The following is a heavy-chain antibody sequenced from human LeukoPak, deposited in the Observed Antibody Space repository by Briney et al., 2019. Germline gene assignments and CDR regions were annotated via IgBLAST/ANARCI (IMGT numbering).Heavy chain of an antibody. CDR1: GFTLRNYG. CDR2: VRYDGSNK. CDR3: AKDLGATVYMDV. Sequence: GGSLRLYCAACGFTLRNYGMHWVRQAPGKGLEWVAIVRYDGSNKYNADSVKGRFTISRDNSENTLYLQMNSLRPEDTAVYYCAKDLGATVYMDVWGKGTTVTVSS. V-gene: IGHV3-30*02. D-gene: IGHD1-26*01. J-gene: IGHJ6*03.